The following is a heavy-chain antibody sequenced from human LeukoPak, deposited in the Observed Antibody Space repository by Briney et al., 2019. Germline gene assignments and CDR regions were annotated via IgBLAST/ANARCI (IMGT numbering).Heavy chain of an antibody. Sequence: PSETLSLTCTVSGGSISSYYRSWIRQPPGKGLEWIGYIYYSGSTNYNPSLKSRVTISVDTSKNQFSLKLSSVIAADTAVYYCARHFDYYDSSGYRHYMDVWGKGTTVTISS. D-gene: IGHD3-22*01. CDR2: IYYSGST. CDR3: ARHFDYYDSSGYRHYMDV. V-gene: IGHV4-59*01. J-gene: IGHJ6*03. CDR1: GGSISSYY.